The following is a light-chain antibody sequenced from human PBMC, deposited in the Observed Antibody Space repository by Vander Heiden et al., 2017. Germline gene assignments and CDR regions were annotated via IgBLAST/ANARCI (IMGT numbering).Light chain of an antibody. Sequence: DIVLTQSPLSLPVTPGEPASLSCRSSQSRLHSHGINELYWYLQKPGQTPQLLIYFDATRASGVPDRFIGSGSGTDFTLKISSVQAEDVVVYYCRQPQQTPWTFGQGTKVEIK. V-gene: IGKV2-28*01. J-gene: IGKJ1*01. CDR3: RQPQQTPWT. CDR2: FDA. CDR1: QSRLHSHGINE.